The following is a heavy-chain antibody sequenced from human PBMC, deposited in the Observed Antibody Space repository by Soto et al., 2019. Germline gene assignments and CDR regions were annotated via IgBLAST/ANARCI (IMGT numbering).Heavy chain of an antibody. D-gene: IGHD3-22*01. CDR1: GGSISSGDFY. J-gene: IGHJ5*02. CDR2: MYHSGNT. V-gene: IGHV4-31*03. CDR3: VRYYYDISGLNWFDP. Sequence: QVQLQESGPCLVKPSQTLSVTCTVSGGSISSGDFYCSWVRQRPGKGLELIGYMYHSGNTYYNPSLKSRVTMSLDTSKNQFSLKLTSVTAADTAVYYCVRYYYDISGLNWFDPWGEGTLVTVSS.